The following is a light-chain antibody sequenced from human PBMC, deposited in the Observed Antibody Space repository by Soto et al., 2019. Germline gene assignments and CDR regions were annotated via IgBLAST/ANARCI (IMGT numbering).Light chain of an antibody. J-gene: IGKJ2*01. CDR1: QSISSE. CDR3: QQGHNWPLT. CDR2: GAS. V-gene: IGKV3-15*01. Sequence: EIVMTQSPATLSVSPGERATLSCRASQSISSELAWYQQRPGQPPRLLIYGASTRATGVPDRFTGSGSGSEFTLPISGLQSEDFAVYYCQQGHNWPLTFGQGTRLEI.